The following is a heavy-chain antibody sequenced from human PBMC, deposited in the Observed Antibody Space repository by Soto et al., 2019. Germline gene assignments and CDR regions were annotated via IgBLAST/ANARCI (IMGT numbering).Heavy chain of an antibody. CDR3: ASELSAVAGPNGGFYPYYYYGMYV. D-gene: IGHD6-19*01. Sequence: GGSLRLSCAASGFTVSSNYMSWVRQAPGKGLEWVSVIYSGGSTYYADSVEGRFTISRDNSKNRLNLQMNSLRAEDTAVYYCASELSAVAGPNGGFYPYYYYGMYVLGQGTTVTVYS. CDR1: GFTVSSNY. V-gene: IGHV3-53*01. J-gene: IGHJ6*02. CDR2: IYSGGST.